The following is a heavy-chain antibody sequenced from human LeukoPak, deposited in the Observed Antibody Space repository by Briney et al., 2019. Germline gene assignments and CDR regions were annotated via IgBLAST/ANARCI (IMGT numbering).Heavy chain of an antibody. V-gene: IGHV4-31*03. CDR1: GGSISSGGYY. CDR3: ARADTGYSSGWIDY. J-gene: IGHJ4*02. Sequence: SQTLSLTCTVSGGSISSGGYYWSWIRQHPGKGLEWIGYIYYSGSTCYNPSLRSRVTISVDTSKNQFSLKLSSVTAADTAVYYCARADTGYSSGWIDYWGQGTLVTVSS. D-gene: IGHD6-19*01. CDR2: IYYSGST.